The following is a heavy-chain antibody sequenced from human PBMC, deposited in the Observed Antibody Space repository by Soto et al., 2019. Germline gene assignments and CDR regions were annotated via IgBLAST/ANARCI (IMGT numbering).Heavy chain of an antibody. V-gene: IGHV3-23*01. D-gene: IGHD6-19*01. Sequence: EVQLLESGGGLVQPGGSLRLSCAASGFTFGSYAMSWVRQAPGKGLEWVSAITGSGGSTSSADSVKGRFTISRDNSKNVLYLQMNSLRLEDTAVYYCAKIISGWYWVDYWGQGTLVTVSS. CDR3: AKIISGWYWVDY. CDR2: ITGSGGST. CDR1: GFTFGSYA. J-gene: IGHJ4*02.